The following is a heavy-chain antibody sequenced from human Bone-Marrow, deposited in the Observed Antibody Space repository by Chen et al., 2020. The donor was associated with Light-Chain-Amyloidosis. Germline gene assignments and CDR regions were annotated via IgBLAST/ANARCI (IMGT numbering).Heavy chain of an antibody. Sequence: EVQLLESGGGLVQPGGSLILSCAASGFTFSSYAMSWVRQAPGKGLEWVSGISGSGGSTYYADSVKGRFTISRDNSKNTLYLQMNSLRAEDTAVYYCAKRPPYPSIYGMDVWGQGTTVTVSS. D-gene: IGHD2-21*01. CDR3: AKRPPYPSIYGMDV. V-gene: IGHV3-23*01. J-gene: IGHJ6*02. CDR1: GFTFSSYA. CDR2: ISGSGGST.